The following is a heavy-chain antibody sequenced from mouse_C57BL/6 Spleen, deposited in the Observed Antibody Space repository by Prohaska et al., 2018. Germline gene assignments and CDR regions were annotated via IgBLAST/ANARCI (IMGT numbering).Heavy chain of an antibody. D-gene: IGHD4-1*01. CDR2: IDPETGGT. CDR1: GYTFNDYE. J-gene: IGHJ2*01. V-gene: IGHV1-15*01. CDR3: TSNWVVSDY. Sequence: QVQLQQSGAELVRPGASVTLSCKASGYTFNDYEMHWVKQTPVHGLEWIGAIDPETGGTAYNQKFKGKAILTADKSSSTAYMELRSLTSEDSAVYYCTSNWVVSDYWGQGTTLTVSS.